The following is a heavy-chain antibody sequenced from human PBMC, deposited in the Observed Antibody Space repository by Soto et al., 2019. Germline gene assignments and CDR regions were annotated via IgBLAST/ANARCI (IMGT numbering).Heavy chain of an antibody. D-gene: IGHD3-22*01. CDR1: GFTFSSYA. V-gene: IGHV3-23*01. Sequence: GGSLRLSCAASGFTFSSYAMSWVRQAPGKGLEWVSAISGSGGSTYYADSVKGRFTISRDNSKNTLYLQMNSLRAEDTAVYYCAQDMVTMIVVITRWYYYGMDVWGQGTTVTVSS. CDR3: AQDMVTMIVVITRWYYYGMDV. CDR2: ISGSGGST. J-gene: IGHJ6*02.